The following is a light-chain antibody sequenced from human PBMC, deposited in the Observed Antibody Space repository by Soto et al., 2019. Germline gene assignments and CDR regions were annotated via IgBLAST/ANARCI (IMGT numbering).Light chain of an antibody. J-gene: IGKJ1*01. CDR2: LGS. CDR1: QSLLHSNGYNY. V-gene: IGKV2-28*01. Sequence: DIVMTQSPLSLPVTPGEPASISCRSSQSLLHSNGYNYLDWYLQKPGQSPQLLIYLGSSRASGVPARFSGGGSGTDFTLKISRVEAEDVGIYYCMQALQTPPTFGQGTKVDIK. CDR3: MQALQTPPT.